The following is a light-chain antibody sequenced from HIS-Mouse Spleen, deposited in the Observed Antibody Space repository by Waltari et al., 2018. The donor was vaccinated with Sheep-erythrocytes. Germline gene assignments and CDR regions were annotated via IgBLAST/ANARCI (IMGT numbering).Light chain of an antibody. J-gene: IGKJ2*01. Sequence: EIVLTHSPATLSLSPWERATLSCRASQSVSSYLAWYQQKPGQAPGLLINDAANSATGIPARFSGSGSGTDFTLTISSLEPEDFAVYYCQQRSNWYTFGQGTKLEIK. V-gene: IGKV3-11*01. CDR2: DAA. CDR3: QQRSNWYT. CDR1: QSVSSY.